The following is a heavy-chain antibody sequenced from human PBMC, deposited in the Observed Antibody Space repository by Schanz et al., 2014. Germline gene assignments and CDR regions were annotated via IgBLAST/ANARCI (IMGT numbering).Heavy chain of an antibody. D-gene: IGHD3-10*01. V-gene: IGHV3-23*04. CDR1: GFAFSSYG. Sequence: EVQLVESGGGLVKPGGFLRLSCAASGFAFSSYGMNWLRQAPGKGLEWVSVIGVDGTTTYYADSVKGRFTISRDNSKNTLYLQMNSLRPEDTAVYYCARGGFGEVSYFDYWGQGTLVTVSS. CDR3: ARGGFGEVSYFDY. CDR2: IGVDGTTT. J-gene: IGHJ4*02.